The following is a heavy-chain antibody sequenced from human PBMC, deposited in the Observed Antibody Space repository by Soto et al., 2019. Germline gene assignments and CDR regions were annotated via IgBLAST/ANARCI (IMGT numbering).Heavy chain of an antibody. V-gene: IGHV1-2*04. CDR3: ARGEGIAVAGTGGSSWFDP. J-gene: IGHJ5*02. D-gene: IGHD6-19*01. CDR1: GYTFTGYY. CDR2: INPNSGGT. Sequence: QVQLVQSGAEVKKPGASVKVSCKASGYTFTGYYMHWVRQAPGQGLEWMGWINPNSGGTNYAQKFQGWVTMTRDTSISTAYLELSRLRSDDTAVYYCARGEGIAVAGTGGSSWFDPWGQGTLVTVSS.